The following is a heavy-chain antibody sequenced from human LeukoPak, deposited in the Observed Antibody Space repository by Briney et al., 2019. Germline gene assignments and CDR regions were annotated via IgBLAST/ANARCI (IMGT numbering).Heavy chain of an antibody. D-gene: IGHD2-15*01. CDR2: ISAYNGNT. CDR3: ARGGTNCSGGRCPLNWLDP. Sequence: ASVKVSCKASGYTFTSYGITWVRQAPGQGLEWMGWISAYNGNTNYAQKLQGRVTMTTDTSTSTAYMELRSLRPDDTAVYYCARGGTNCSGGRCPLNWLDPWGQGTLVTVSS. J-gene: IGHJ5*02. V-gene: IGHV1-18*01. CDR1: GYTFTSYG.